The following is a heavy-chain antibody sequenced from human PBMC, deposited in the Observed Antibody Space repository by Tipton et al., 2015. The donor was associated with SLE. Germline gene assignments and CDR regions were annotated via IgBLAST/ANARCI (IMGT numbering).Heavy chain of an antibody. V-gene: IGHV3-23*03. CDR2: IYSGDRT. Sequence: GSLRLSCAASGFTFSSYAMSWVRQAPGKGLEFVSVIYSGDRTYYADSVKGRFTISRDDSKNTLYLQMNGLRAEDTAMYFCAKGTILVVVADGYFDYWGQGVLVTVSS. CDR3: AKGTILVVVADGYFDY. D-gene: IGHD2-15*01. J-gene: IGHJ4*02. CDR1: GFTFSSYA.